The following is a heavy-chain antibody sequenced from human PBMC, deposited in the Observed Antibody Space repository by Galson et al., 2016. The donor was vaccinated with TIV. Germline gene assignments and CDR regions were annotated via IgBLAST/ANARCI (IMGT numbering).Heavy chain of an antibody. J-gene: IGHJ2*01. CDR1: GGTFSSYA. CDR3: ARGTEVGATAYWYFDL. CDR2: IIPILGIA. V-gene: IGHV1-69*04. Sequence: SVKVSCKASGGTFSSYAFHWVRQAPGHGLEWVGRIIPILGIANYAEKIQGRATITADKSTSTAYMELSSLRSDDTAVYYCARGTEVGATAYWYFDLWGRGTLV. D-gene: IGHD1-26*01.